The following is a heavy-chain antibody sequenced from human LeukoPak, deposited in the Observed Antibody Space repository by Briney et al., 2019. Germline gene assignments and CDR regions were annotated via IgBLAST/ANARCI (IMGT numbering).Heavy chain of an antibody. Sequence: GGSLRLSCAASGFTFSSYGMHWVRQAPGKGLEWVAVISYDGSNKYYADSVRGRFTISRDNSKNTLYLQMNSLRAEDTAVYYCAKDPRFGAAAGTRYYYYYGMDVWGQGTTVTVSS. J-gene: IGHJ6*02. CDR2: ISYDGSNK. D-gene: IGHD6-13*01. CDR1: GFTFSSYG. V-gene: IGHV3-30*18. CDR3: AKDPRFGAAAGTRYYYYYGMDV.